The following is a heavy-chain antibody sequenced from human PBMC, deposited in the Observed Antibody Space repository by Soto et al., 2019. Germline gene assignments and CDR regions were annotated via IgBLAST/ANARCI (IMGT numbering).Heavy chain of an antibody. CDR2: ISGSGGST. CDR1: GFTFSSYA. J-gene: IGHJ6*03. V-gene: IGHV3-23*01. Sequence: GGSLRLSCAASGFTFSSYAMSWVRQAPGKGLEWVSAISGSGGSTYYADSVKGRFTISRDNSKNTLYLQMNSLRAEDTAVYYCAKGSEYSSSSNYYYYMDVWGKGTTVTVSS. CDR3: AKGSEYSSSSNYYYYMDV. D-gene: IGHD6-6*01.